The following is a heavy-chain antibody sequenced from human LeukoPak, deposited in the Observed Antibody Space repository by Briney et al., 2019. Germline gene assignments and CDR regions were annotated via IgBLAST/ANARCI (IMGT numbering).Heavy chain of an antibody. Sequence: GGSLRLSCAASGFTFSSYSMNWVRQAPGKGLEWVAYFGVTGTIHYADSMRGRFTISRDNAEMSLFLQMTSLRVDDTAVYFCARSNGLRYFDRWGQGALVTVSS. CDR1: GFTFSSYS. V-gene: IGHV3-48*04. D-gene: IGHD4-11*01. CDR2: FGVTGTI. CDR3: ARSNGLRYFDR. J-gene: IGHJ4*02.